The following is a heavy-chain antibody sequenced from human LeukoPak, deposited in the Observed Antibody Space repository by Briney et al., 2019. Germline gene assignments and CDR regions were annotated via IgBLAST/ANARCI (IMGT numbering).Heavy chain of an antibody. V-gene: IGHV1-8*02. CDR2: MNPNSGNT. J-gene: IGHJ4*02. D-gene: IGHD6-19*01. CDR1: GYTFTGYY. CDR3: ASSRNQYSSGWDQFDY. Sequence: ASVKVSCKASGYTFTGYYMHWVRQAPGQGLEWMGWMNPNSGNTGYAQKFQGRVTMTRNTSISTAYMELSSLRSEDTAVYYCASSRNQYSSGWDQFDYWGQGTLVTVSS.